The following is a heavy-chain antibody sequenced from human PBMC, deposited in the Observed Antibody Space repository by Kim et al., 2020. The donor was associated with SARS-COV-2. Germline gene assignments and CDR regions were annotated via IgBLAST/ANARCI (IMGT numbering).Heavy chain of an antibody. J-gene: IGHJ4*02. Sequence: GGSLRLSCAASGFIFSNFAMNWVRQTPGKGLEWVSFISSSGRTIYYADSVKGRFTISRDNAKNTLFLQMSSLRDEDTALYYCARAPPISSFRGASDYWGQGTLVTVSS. CDR3: ARAPPISSFRGASDY. CDR1: GFIFSNFA. V-gene: IGHV3-48*02. CDR2: ISSSGRTI. D-gene: IGHD3-16*01.